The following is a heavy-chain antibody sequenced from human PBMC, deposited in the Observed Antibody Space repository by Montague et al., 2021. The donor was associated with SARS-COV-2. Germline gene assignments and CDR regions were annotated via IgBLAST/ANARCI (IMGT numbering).Heavy chain of an antibody. D-gene: IGHD6-13*01. Sequence: SETLSLTCTVSGASISSSSYDWGWIRQPPGKGLEWIGSIYYSGSTYYNRSLKSRVTISVDTSKNQFSLKLSSVTAADTAVYYCARVGRQQLVRLSGMDVWGQGTTGT. J-gene: IGHJ6*02. V-gene: IGHV4-39*07. CDR3: ARVGRQQLVRLSGMDV. CDR2: IYYSGST. CDR1: GASISSSSYD.